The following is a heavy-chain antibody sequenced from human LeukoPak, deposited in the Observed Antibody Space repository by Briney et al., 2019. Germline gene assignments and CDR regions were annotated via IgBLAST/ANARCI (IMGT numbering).Heavy chain of an antibody. CDR2: IWYDGSNK. D-gene: IGHD3-22*01. J-gene: IGHJ4*02. CDR3: ARGRGYDSGTYNYAFSDY. CDR1: GFTFSSYG. V-gene: IGHV3-33*01. Sequence: GRSLRLSCAASGFTFSSYGMHWVRQAPGMGLEWVAVIWYDGSNKYYADSVKGRFTISRDNSKNTLYLQMNSLRAEDTAVYYCARGRGYDSGTYNYAFSDYWGQGTLVTVSS.